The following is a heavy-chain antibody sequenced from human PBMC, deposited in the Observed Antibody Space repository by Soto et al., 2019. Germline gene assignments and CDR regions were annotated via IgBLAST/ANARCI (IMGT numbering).Heavy chain of an antibody. CDR3: ARDPAAAGPFDY. CDR1: GYTFTSYA. Sequence: QVQLVQSGAEVKKPGASVKVSCKTSGYTFTSYAISWVRQAPGQGLEWMGWISAYNGNTHYAQKLQARVTRTTDTSTSTAYMELRSLRSDDTAVYYCARDPAAAGPFDYWGQGTLATVSS. V-gene: IGHV1-18*01. J-gene: IGHJ4*02. CDR2: ISAYNGNT. D-gene: IGHD6-13*01.